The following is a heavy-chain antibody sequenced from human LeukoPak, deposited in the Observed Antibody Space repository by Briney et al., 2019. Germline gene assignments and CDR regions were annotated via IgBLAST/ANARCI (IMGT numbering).Heavy chain of an antibody. Sequence: GGSLRLSCAASGFTFSSYDMHWVRQAPGKGLEWVAVISYDGSNKYYADSVKGRFTISRDNSKNTLYLQMNSLRAEDTAVYYCARDSSSWYYFDYWGQGTLVTVSS. V-gene: IGHV3-30*03. CDR1: GFTFSSYD. CDR2: ISYDGSNK. CDR3: ARDSSSWYYFDY. J-gene: IGHJ4*02. D-gene: IGHD6-13*01.